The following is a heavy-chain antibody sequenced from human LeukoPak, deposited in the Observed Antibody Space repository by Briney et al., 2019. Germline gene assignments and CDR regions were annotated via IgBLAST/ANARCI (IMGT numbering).Heavy chain of an antibody. Sequence: GGSLRLSCAASGFTFSSYEMNWVRQAPGKGLEWVSYISSSGSTIYYADSVKGRFTISRDNAKNSLYLQMNSLRAEDTAVYYCAKDHYYYDSSGYSMVDWGQGTLVTVSS. V-gene: IGHV3-48*03. CDR2: ISSSGSTI. J-gene: IGHJ4*02. CDR3: AKDHYYYDSSGYSMVD. D-gene: IGHD3-22*01. CDR1: GFTFSSYE.